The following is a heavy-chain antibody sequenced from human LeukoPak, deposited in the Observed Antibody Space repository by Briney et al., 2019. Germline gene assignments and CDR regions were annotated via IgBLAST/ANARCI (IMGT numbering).Heavy chain of an antibody. Sequence: SGGSLRLSCAASGFTFSSYGMHWVRQAPGKGLEWVAVISYDGSNKYYADSVKGRFTISRDNSKNTLYLQMNSLRADDTAVYYCARDAYYDSSGYYPSNFDYWGQGTLVTVSS. D-gene: IGHD3-22*01. CDR3: ARDAYYDSSGYYPSNFDY. CDR2: ISYDGSNK. J-gene: IGHJ4*02. CDR1: GFTFSSYG. V-gene: IGHV3-30*03.